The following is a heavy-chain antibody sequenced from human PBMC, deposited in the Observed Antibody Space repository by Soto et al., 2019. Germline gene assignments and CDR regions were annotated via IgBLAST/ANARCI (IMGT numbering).Heavy chain of an antibody. CDR3: ARDDGYSYGPAAFDI. CDR1: GGTFSSYA. CDR2: IIPIFGTA. J-gene: IGHJ3*02. Sequence: SVKVSCKASGGTFSSYAISWVRQAPGQGLEWMGGIIPIFGTANYAQKFQGRVTITADESTSTAYMELSSLRSEDTAVYYCARDDGYSYGPAAFDIWGRGTMVTVSS. V-gene: IGHV1-69*13. D-gene: IGHD5-18*01.